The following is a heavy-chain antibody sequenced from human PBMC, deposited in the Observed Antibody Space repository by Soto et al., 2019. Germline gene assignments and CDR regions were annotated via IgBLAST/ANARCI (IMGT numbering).Heavy chain of an antibody. CDR1: GYTFTSYA. CDR2: INAGNGNT. D-gene: IGHD1-26*01. CDR3: ARGLITGSQYSGGWYYFDS. J-gene: IGHJ4*02. Sequence: ASVKVSCKASGYTFTSYAMNWVRQAPGQRLEWMGWINAGNGNTKYSQKFQGRVTISVHTSNSQFSLELSSVTAADTAVYYCARGLITGSQYSGGWYYFDSWGQGTQVTV. V-gene: IGHV1-3*01.